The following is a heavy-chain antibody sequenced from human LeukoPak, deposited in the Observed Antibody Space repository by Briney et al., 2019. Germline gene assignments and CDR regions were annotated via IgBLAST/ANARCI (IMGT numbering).Heavy chain of an antibody. J-gene: IGHJ6*04. CDR1: GFTFSSYW. D-gene: IGHD2-15*01. CDR3: ARYCSGGSCTYYYYGMDV. Sequence: GGSLRLSCAASGFTFSSYWMSWVRQAPGKGLEWVANIKQDGSEKYYVDSVKGRSTISRDNAKNSLYLQMNSLRAEDTAVYYCARYCSGGSCTYYYYGMDVWGKGTTVTVSS. V-gene: IGHV3-7*03. CDR2: IKQDGSEK.